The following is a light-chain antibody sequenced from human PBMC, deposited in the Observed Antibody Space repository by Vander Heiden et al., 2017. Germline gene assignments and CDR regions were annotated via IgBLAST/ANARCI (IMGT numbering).Light chain of an antibody. CDR1: SIDVGRYNY. CDR3: SSYTGTRNLYV. J-gene: IGLJ1*01. Sequence: QSALTQPASVSGSLGQSITISCTGTSIDVGRYNYVSWYQHHPGNAPKLMIYDVSNRPSGVSNRFSGSKSGNTASLTISGLQAEDEADYYCSSYTGTRNLYVFGTGTKVTVL. CDR2: DVS. V-gene: IGLV2-14*03.